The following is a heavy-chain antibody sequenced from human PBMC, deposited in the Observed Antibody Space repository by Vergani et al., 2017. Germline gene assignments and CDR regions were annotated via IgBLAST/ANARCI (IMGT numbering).Heavy chain of an antibody. Sequence: EVQLVQSGAEVKKPGESLKISCKGSGYSFTSYWIGWVRQMPGKGLEWMGIIYPGDSDTRYSPSFQGQVTISADKSISTAYLQWSSLKDSDTAMYYCARLRLMKGYDNWFDPWGQGTLVTVSS. J-gene: IGHJ5*02. D-gene: IGHD2-8*01. CDR1: GYSFTSYW. CDR2: IYPGDSDT. V-gene: IGHV5-51*01. CDR3: ARLRLMKGYDNWFDP.